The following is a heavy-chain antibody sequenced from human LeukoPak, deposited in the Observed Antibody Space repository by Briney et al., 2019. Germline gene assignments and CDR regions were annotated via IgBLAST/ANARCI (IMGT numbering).Heavy chain of an antibody. CDR3: ASMVRGAALDY. V-gene: IGHV4-59*08. CDR1: GGSISSYY. Sequence: PSETLSLTCTVSGGSISSYYWSWIRQPPGKGLEWIGYTYYSGSTNYNPSLKSRVTISVDTSKNQFSLKLSSVTAADTAVYYCASMVRGAALDYWGQGTLVTVSS. J-gene: IGHJ4*02. CDR2: TYYSGST. D-gene: IGHD3-10*01.